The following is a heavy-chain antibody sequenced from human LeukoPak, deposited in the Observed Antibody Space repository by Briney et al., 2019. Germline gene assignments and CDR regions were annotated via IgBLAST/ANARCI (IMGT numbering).Heavy chain of an antibody. CDR3: VREGTYFFASGSFQGYYFDN. CDR2: ISNDGTDK. J-gene: IGHJ4*02. CDR1: GVTFSNYA. Sequence: PGGSLKLSCAAPGVTFSNYAMHWVRQSPGKGLEWVAVISNDGTDKHHADSVKGRITVSRDNSNHTVYLEMDRLRVEDTAIYYCVREGTYFFASGSFQGYYFDNWGQGTLVTVSS. V-gene: IGHV3-30*03. D-gene: IGHD3-10*01.